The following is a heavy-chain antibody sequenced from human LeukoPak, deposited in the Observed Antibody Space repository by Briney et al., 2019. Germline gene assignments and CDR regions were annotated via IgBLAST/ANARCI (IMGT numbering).Heavy chain of an antibody. CDR3: ARIPTVTFFDY. CDR2: IYYTGST. V-gene: IGHV4-39*07. CDR1: GASISGSGYY. D-gene: IGHD4-17*01. Sequence: MPSETLSLTCAVSGASISGSGYYLGWIRQPPGKGLEWIGNIYYTGSTYYNASLQSRVTISIDMSKNQFSLRLSSVTAADTAVYYCARIPTVTFFDYWGQGTLVTVSS. J-gene: IGHJ4*02.